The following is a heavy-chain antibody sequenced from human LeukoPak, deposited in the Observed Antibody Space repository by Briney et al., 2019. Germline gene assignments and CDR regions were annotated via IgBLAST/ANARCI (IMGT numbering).Heavy chain of an antibody. J-gene: IGHJ4*02. CDR1: GFTFSPFG. D-gene: IGHD6-19*01. V-gene: IGHV3-48*04. Sequence: GGSLRLSCAASGFTFSPFGMNWVRQAPGKGLEWVSFIDGSNNTIYYADSVKGRFTISRDNAKNSLYLQMNSLRAEDTALYYCAKAGGLVANFDYWGQRTLVTVSS. CDR2: IDGSNNTI. CDR3: AKAGGLVANFDY.